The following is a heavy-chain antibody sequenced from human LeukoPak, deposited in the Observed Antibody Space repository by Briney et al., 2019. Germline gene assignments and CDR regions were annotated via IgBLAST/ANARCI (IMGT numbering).Heavy chain of an antibody. J-gene: IGHJ5*02. Sequence: SVKVSCKASGGTFSSYAISWVRQAPGQGLEWMGGIIPIFGTANYAQKFQGRVTITTDESTSTAYMELSSLRSEDTAVYYCAREVSSSRNWFDPWGQGTLVTVSS. CDR2: IIPIFGTA. CDR3: AREVSSSRNWFDP. D-gene: IGHD6-13*01. V-gene: IGHV1-69*05. CDR1: GGTFSSYA.